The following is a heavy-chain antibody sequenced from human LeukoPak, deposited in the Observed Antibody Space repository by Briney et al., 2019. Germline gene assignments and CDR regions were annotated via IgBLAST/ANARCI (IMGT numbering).Heavy chain of an antibody. CDR3: ARDGERHDTYYYDSSGYYWN. D-gene: IGHD3-22*01. Sequence: ASVKVSCKASGYTFTGYYMHWVRQAPGQGLEWMGWINPNSGGTNYAQKFQGRVTMTRDTSISTAYMELSRLRSDDTAVYYCARDGERHDTYYYDSSGYYWNWGQGTLVTVSS. J-gene: IGHJ4*02. CDR2: INPNSGGT. CDR1: GYTFTGYY. V-gene: IGHV1-2*02.